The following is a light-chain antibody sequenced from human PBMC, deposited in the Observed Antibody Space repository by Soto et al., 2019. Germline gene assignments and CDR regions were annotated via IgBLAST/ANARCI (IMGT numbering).Light chain of an antibody. J-gene: IGKJ1*01. V-gene: IGKV3-20*01. CDR3: QQYGSSPT. CDR2: GAS. CDR1: QSVSSSY. Sequence: EIVLTQSPGTLSLSPGERATLSCRASQSVSSSYLAWYQQKPGQAPRLLIYGASSRATGIPDRFSGSGSGTDFTLTISRLEPEYFSVYYCQQYGSSPTFGQGTKVEIE.